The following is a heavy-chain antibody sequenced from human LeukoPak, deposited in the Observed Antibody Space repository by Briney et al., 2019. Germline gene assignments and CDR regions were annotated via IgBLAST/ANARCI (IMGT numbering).Heavy chain of an antibody. Sequence: GGSLRLSCAASGFTFSSYGMHWVRQAPGKGLEWVAVISYDESNKYYADSVKGRFTISRDNSKNTLYLQMDSLRAEDTAVYYCAKEVTIPAAGRKDYYYYGLDVWGQGTTVTVSS. CDR3: AKEVTIPAAGRKDYYYYGLDV. CDR2: ISYDESNK. CDR1: GFTFSSYG. J-gene: IGHJ6*02. V-gene: IGHV3-30*18. D-gene: IGHD6-13*01.